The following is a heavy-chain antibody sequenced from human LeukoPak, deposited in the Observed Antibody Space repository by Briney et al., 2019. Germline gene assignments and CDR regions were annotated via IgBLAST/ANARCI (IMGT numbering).Heavy chain of an antibody. V-gene: IGHV3-48*03. J-gene: IGHJ4*02. D-gene: IGHD3-22*01. CDR3: ARDGGGITMIVVVTPVPTYFDY. CDR2: ICSSGSTI. CDR1: GFTFSSYE. Sequence: PGGSLRLSCAASGFTFSSYEMNWVRQAPGKGLEWVSYICSSGSTIYYADSVKGRFAISRDNAKNSLYLQMNSLRAEDTAVYYCARDGGGITMIVVVTPVPTYFDYWGQGTLFTVSS.